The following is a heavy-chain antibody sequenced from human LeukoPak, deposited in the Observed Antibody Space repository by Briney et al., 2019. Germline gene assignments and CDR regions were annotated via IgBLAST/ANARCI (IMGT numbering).Heavy chain of an antibody. J-gene: IGHJ4*02. D-gene: IGHD4-17*01. CDR2: ITSSSSST. Sequence: GGSLRLSCAASGFTFSSFSMNWVRQAPRKGLEWISYITSSSSSTYYADSVKGRFTISRDNAKNSLYLQMNSLRAEDTAVYYCARVIGSYGDSAYWGQGTLVTVSS. CDR3: ARVIGSYGDSAY. V-gene: IGHV3-48*04. CDR1: GFTFSSFS.